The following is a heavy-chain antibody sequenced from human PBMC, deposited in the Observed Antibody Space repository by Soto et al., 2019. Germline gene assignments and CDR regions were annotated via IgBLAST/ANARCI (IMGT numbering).Heavy chain of an antibody. J-gene: IGHJ5*02. CDR1: GVTFCSYS. CDR2: ISSSSSTI. D-gene: IGHD6-13*01. CDR3: ARHPERIAQIGWFDP. V-gene: IGHV3-48*01. Sequence: GGSLRLSCAASGVTFCSYSMNWVRQAPGKGLEWVSYISSSSSTIYYADSVKGRFTISRDNAKNSLYLQMNSLRAEDTAVYYCARHPERIAQIGWFDPWGPGTLVTVSS.